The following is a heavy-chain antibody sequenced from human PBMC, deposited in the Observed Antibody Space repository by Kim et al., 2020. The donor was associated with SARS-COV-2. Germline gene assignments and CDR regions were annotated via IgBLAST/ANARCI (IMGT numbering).Heavy chain of an antibody. Sequence: SETLSLTCAVYGGSFSGYYWSWVRQPPGKGLEWIGEINHSGSTNYNPSLKSRVTISVDTSKNQFSLKLSSVTAADTAVYYCAEGSSGFRPYYFDYWGQGTLVTVSS. CDR2: INHSGST. J-gene: IGHJ4*02. D-gene: IGHD3-22*01. CDR3: AEGSSGFRPYYFDY. CDR1: GGSFSGYY. V-gene: IGHV4-34*01.